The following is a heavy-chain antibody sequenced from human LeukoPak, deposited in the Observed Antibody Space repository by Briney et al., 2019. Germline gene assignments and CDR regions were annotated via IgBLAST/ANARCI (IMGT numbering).Heavy chain of an antibody. Sequence: ASVKVSCKASGYTFTSYYMHWVRQAPGQGLEWMGIINPSGGSTSYAQKFQGRVTMTRDTSTSTVYMELSSLRSEDTAVYYCAKVTVTRRDPFDIWGQGTMVTVSS. J-gene: IGHJ3*02. CDR2: INPSGGST. CDR3: AKVTVTRRDPFDI. CDR1: GYTFTSYY. V-gene: IGHV1-46*01. D-gene: IGHD4-17*01.